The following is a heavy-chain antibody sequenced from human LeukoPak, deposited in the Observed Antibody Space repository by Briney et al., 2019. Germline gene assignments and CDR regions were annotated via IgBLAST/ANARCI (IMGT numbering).Heavy chain of an antibody. D-gene: IGHD6-13*01. CDR2: ISSNGGST. CDR1: GFTFSSYS. Sequence: GGSLRLSCAASGFTFSSYSMNWVRQAPGKGLEYVSAISSNGGSTYYANSVKGRFTISRDNSKNTLYLQMGSLRAEDMAVYYCARAAASPYSSSWYGYYFDYWGQGTLVTVSS. J-gene: IGHJ4*02. V-gene: IGHV3-64*01. CDR3: ARAAASPYSSSWYGYYFDY.